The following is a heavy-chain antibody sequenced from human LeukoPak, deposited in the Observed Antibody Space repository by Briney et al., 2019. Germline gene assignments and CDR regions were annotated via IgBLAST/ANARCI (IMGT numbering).Heavy chain of an antibody. Sequence: PGGSLTLSCAASGFTFSSYWMHWVRHAPGEGVVGVSRINSGGSSTIYADPVKGRFTIDRDNAKNTLYLKMNSLRAEDTAVYYCARDRAYCSSTSCYIDFGMDVWGQGTPVTVSS. V-gene: IGHV3-74*01. J-gene: IGHJ6*02. CDR1: GFTFSSYW. CDR3: ARDRAYCSSTSCYIDFGMDV. CDR2: INSGGSST. D-gene: IGHD2-2*02.